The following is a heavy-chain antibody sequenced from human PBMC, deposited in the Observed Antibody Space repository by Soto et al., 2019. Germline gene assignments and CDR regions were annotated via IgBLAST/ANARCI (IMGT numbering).Heavy chain of an antibody. Sequence: SETLSLTCAVSGGSISSSGYSWSWIRQPPGKGLEWVGYVYHSGSTYYNPSLKSRVTISVDTSKNQFSLKLSSVTAADAAFYYCATLPPRIVVMTTEIPSWGQGTRVTVSS. CDR3: ATLPPRIVVMTTEIPS. J-gene: IGHJ5*02. D-gene: IGHD2-21*02. CDR1: GGSISSSGYS. V-gene: IGHV4-30-2*01. CDR2: VYHSGST.